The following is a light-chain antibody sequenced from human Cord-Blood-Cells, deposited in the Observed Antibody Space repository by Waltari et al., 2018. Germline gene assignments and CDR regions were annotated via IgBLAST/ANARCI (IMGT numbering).Light chain of an antibody. CDR1: QGISSW. CDR3: QHANSFPFT. V-gene: IGKV1D-12*01. CDR2: AAS. J-gene: IGKJ3*01. Sequence: IQMTQSRCTLSASLGDRHSITCRASQGISSWLAWYQQKPGKAPKLLIYAASSLQSGVPSRFSGSGSGTDFTLTISSLQPEDFATYYCQHANSFPFTFGPGTKVDIK.